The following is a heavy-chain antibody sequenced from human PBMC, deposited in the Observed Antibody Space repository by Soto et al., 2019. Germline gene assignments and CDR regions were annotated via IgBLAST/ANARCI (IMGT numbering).Heavy chain of an antibody. CDR1: GFTFDDHG. CDR2: VSWDGGTT. J-gene: IGHJ4*02. D-gene: IGHD3-10*01. Sequence: EVQLVASGGGVARPGVSLRLSCAASGFTFDDHGMSWVRQAPGKGLEWLSDVSWDGGTTVYADSVKGIFTVSRNNAKRSLYLPMNRLKPGDTAFYHCARRSGDQHVCDFWGPGTLVTVSS. V-gene: IGHV3-20*01. CDR3: ARRSGDQHVCDF.